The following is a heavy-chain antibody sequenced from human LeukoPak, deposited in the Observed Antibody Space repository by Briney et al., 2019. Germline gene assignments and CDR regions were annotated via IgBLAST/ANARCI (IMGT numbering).Heavy chain of an antibody. CDR3: ARTSLDGYNSFDY. J-gene: IGHJ4*02. Sequence: SETLSLTCTVSGGSICSGSYYWSWIRQPAGKGLEWIGRIYTSGSTNYNPSLKSRVTISVDTSKNQFSLKLSSVTAADTAVYYCARTSLDGYNSFDYWGQGTLVTVSS. V-gene: IGHV4-61*02. CDR1: GGSICSGSYY. CDR2: IYTSGST. D-gene: IGHD5-24*01.